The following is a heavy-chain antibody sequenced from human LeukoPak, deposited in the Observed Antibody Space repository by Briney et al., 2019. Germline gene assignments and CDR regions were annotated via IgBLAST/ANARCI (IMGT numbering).Heavy chain of an antibody. CDR2: IWYDGSNK. D-gene: IGHD1-26*01. V-gene: IGHV3-33*01. J-gene: IGHJ4*02. CDR1: GFTFSSYG. Sequence: GRSLRLSCAASGFTFSSYGMHWVRQAPGKGLELVAVIWYDGSNKYYADSVKGRFTISRDNSKNTLYLQMNSLRAEDTAVYYCARWPRVGTKGDYWGQGTLVTVSS. CDR3: ARWPRVGTKGDY.